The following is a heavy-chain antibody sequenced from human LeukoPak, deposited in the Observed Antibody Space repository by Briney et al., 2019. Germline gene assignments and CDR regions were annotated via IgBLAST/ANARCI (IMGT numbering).Heavy chain of an antibody. V-gene: IGHV3-64D*09. CDR3: VKSGGDIVVVPAAL. CDR1: GFTFSSYA. Sequence: GGSLRLSCAASGFTFSSYAMSWVRQAPGKGLEWVSAISSNGGSTYYADSVKGRFTISRDNSKNTLYLQMSSLRAEDTAVYYCVKSGGDIVVVPAALWGQGTLVTVSS. D-gene: IGHD2-2*01. CDR2: ISSNGGST. J-gene: IGHJ4*02.